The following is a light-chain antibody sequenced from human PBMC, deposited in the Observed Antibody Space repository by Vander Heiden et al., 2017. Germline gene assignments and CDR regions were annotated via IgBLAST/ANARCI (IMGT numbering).Light chain of an antibody. V-gene: IGKV1-8*01. J-gene: IGKJ1*01. CDR1: QGISSY. CDR3: QQYYSYPRT. CDR2: GAS. Sequence: AIRMTQSPSSFSASTGDRVTITCRASQGISSYLAWYQQKPGKAPKLLMYGASNLQSGVPSRFSGSGSGTDFTLTISCLQSEDFATYYCQQYYSYPRTFGQGTKVEIK.